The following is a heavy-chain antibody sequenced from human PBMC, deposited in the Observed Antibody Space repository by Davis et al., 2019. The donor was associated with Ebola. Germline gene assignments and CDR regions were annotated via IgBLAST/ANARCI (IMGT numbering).Heavy chain of an antibody. J-gene: IGHJ4*02. CDR2: MNPNSGNT. CDR1: GYTFTSYD. Sequence: ASVKVSCKASGYTFTSYDINWVRQATGQGLEWMGWMNPNSGNTGYAQKFQGRVTITADKSTSTAYMELSSLRSEDTAVYYCARDILSAVAGPYYFDYWGQGTLVTVSS. D-gene: IGHD6-19*01. CDR3: ARDILSAVAGPYYFDY. V-gene: IGHV1-8*01.